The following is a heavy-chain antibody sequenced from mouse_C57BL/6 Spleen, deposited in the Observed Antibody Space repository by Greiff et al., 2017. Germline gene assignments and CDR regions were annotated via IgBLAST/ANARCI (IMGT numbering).Heavy chain of an antibody. Sequence: VQLKESGPGLVKPSQSLTLTCSVTGYSITSGYYWNWIRQFPGNKLEWMGYISYDGSNNYNPSLKNRISITRDTSKNQFFLKLNSVTTEDTATYYCARSTTVGDDYWGQGTTLTVSS. CDR2: ISYDGSN. J-gene: IGHJ2*01. D-gene: IGHD1-1*01. CDR1: GYSITSGYY. V-gene: IGHV3-6*01. CDR3: ARSTTVGDDY.